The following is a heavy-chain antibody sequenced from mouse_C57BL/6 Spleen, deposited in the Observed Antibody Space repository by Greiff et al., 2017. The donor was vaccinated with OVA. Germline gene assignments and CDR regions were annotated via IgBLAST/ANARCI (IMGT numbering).Heavy chain of an antibody. CDR3: ASYYGSSPYYFDY. D-gene: IGHD1-1*01. CDR1: GYSITSGYY. V-gene: IGHV3-6*01. J-gene: IGHJ2*01. Sequence: EVHLVESGPGLVKPSQSLSLTCSVTGYSITSGYYWNWIRQFPGNKLEWMGYISYDGSNNYNPSLKNRISITRDTSKNQFFLKLNSVTTEDTATYYCASYYGSSPYYFDYWGQGTTLTVSS. CDR2: ISYDGSN.